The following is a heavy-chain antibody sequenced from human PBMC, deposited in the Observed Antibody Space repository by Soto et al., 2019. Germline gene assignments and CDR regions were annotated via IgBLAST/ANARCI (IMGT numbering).Heavy chain of an antibody. Sequence: GASVKLSCKASGGTFSSHAISWVRQAPGQGLEWMGWISAYNGNTNYAQKLQGRVTMTTDTSTSTAYMELRSLRSDDTAVYYCARDTIFGVALDAFDIWGQGTMVTVSS. CDR2: ISAYNGNT. V-gene: IGHV1-18*01. CDR1: GGTFSSHA. J-gene: IGHJ3*02. CDR3: ARDTIFGVALDAFDI. D-gene: IGHD3-3*01.